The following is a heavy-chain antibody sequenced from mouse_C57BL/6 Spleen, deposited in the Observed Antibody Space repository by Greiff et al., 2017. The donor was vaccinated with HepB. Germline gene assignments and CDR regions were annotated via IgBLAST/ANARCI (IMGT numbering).Heavy chain of an antibody. Sequence: VMLVESGAELARPGASVKLSCKASGYTFTSYGISWVKQRTGQGLEWIGEIYPRSGNTYYNEKFKGKATLTADKSSSTAYMELRSLTSEDSAVYFCARGRGFYYSNYLFAYWGQGTLVTVSA. CDR1: GYTFTSYG. J-gene: IGHJ3*01. CDR3: ARGRGFYYSNYLFAY. V-gene: IGHV1-81*01. CDR2: IYPRSGNT. D-gene: IGHD2-5*01.